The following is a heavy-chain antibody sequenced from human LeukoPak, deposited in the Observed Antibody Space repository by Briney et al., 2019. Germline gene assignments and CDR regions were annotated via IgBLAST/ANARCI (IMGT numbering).Heavy chain of an antibody. CDR2: ISSSSYI. Sequence: GGSLRLSCAASGFTFSSYSMNWVRQAPGKGLEWVSSISSSSYIYYADSVKGRFTISRDNAKNSLYLQMNSLRAEDTAVYYCARDTVLKGSSGWYQLFDYWGQGTLVTVSS. J-gene: IGHJ4*02. CDR1: GFTFSSYS. V-gene: IGHV3-21*01. D-gene: IGHD6-19*01. CDR3: ARDTVLKGSSGWYQLFDY.